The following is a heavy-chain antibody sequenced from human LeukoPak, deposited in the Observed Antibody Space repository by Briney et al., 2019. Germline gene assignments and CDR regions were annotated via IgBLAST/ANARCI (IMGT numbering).Heavy chain of an antibody. CDR2: ISAYNGNT. V-gene: IGHV1-18*04. J-gene: IGHJ5*02. CDR1: GYTFTGYY. CDR3: ARTGFWFDP. Sequence: ASVKVSCKASGYTFTGYYMHWVRQAPGQGLEWMGWISAYNGNTNYAQNFQGRVTMTTDTSTSTAYMELRSLRSDDTAVYYCARTGFWFDPWGQGTLVTVSS.